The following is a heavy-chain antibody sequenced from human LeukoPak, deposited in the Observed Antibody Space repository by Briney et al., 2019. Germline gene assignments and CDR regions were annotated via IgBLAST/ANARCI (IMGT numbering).Heavy chain of an antibody. J-gene: IGHJ4*02. CDR2: IIPIFGTA. V-gene: IGHV1-69*01. Sequence: SVKVSCKASGGTFSSYAISWVRQAPGQGLEWMGGIIPIFGTANYAQKFQGRVTITADESTSTAYIELSSLRSEDTAVYYCARNRYSGYEGGADFDYWGQGTLVTVSS. CDR1: GGTFSSYA. CDR3: ARNRYSGYEGGADFDY. D-gene: IGHD5-12*01.